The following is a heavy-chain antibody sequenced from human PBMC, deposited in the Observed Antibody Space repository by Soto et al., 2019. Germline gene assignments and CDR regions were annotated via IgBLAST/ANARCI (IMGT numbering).Heavy chain of an antibody. CDR1: GVSRSRYA. CDR2: ISGSGDYS. CDR3: AKDVLMARGYYFDY. J-gene: IGHJ4*02. D-gene: IGHD3-9*01. Sequence: RAAWGVSRSRYALNWLKRAPGKGLEWVSVISGSGDYSYYADSVKGRFTISRDNSKNTLSPQMNSLRAEDTAVYYCAKDVLMARGYYFDYCCQGTLVTVSS. V-gene: IGHV3-23*01.